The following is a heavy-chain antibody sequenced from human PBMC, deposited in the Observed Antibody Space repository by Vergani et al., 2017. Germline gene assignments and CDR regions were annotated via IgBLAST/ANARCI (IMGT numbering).Heavy chain of an antibody. CDR3: ARDPVERPTWPFLLMEMDV. D-gene: IGHD1-1*01. CDR1: GCYISSGSYY. V-gene: IGHV4-61*02. J-gene: IGHJ6*02. Sequence: QVQLQESCPGLVRPSQTLSLTCTVSGCYISSGSYYWSWLRQPAGKGLGWIGRFYTGGGTSYNPSLKSRVTISVDTSKNHCSLQLSSVTAADTAVYYCARDPVERPTWPFLLMEMDVWGQGTTVTVSS. CDR2: FYTGGGT.